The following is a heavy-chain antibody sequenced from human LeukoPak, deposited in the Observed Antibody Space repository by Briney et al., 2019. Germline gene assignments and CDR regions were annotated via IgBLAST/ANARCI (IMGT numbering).Heavy chain of an antibody. CDR3: ARLEQWLVLGLTEDY. CDR1: GGSISSSSYY. D-gene: IGHD6-19*01. Sequence: PSETLSLTCTVSGGSISSSSYYWGWIRQPPGKGLEWIGSIYYSGSTYYNPSLKSRVTISVDTSKNQFSLKLSSVTAADTAVYYCARLEQWLVLGLTEDYWGQGTLVTVSS. J-gene: IGHJ4*02. V-gene: IGHV4-39*01. CDR2: IYYSGST.